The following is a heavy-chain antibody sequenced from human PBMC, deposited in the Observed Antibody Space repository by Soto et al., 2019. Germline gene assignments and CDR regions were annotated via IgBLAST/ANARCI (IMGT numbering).Heavy chain of an antibody. Sequence: SETLYITCTVSGGSISSYYWSWIRQPQGKGLEWIGYIYYSGSTNYNPSLKSRVTISVDTSKNQFSLKLSSVTAVDTAVYYCARGSWQQLVDYWGQGTLVTVSS. V-gene: IGHV4-59*08. CDR1: GGSISSYY. CDR3: ARGSWQQLVDY. J-gene: IGHJ4*02. CDR2: IYYSGST. D-gene: IGHD6-13*01.